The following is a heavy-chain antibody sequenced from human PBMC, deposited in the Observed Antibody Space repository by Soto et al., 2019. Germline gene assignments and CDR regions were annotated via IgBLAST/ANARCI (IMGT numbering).Heavy chain of an antibody. V-gene: IGHV3-23*01. CDR2: ISGSGGST. D-gene: IGHD6-6*01. CDR1: GFTFSSYA. Sequence: EVQLLESGGGLVQPGGSLRLSCAASGFTFSSYAMSWVRQAPGKGLEWVSAISGSGGSTYYADSVKGRFTISRDNSKNTLYLQMNSLRAEDTAVYYCAKDPYTAARPHYYYYMDVWGKGTTVTVSS. J-gene: IGHJ6*03. CDR3: AKDPYTAARPHYYYYMDV.